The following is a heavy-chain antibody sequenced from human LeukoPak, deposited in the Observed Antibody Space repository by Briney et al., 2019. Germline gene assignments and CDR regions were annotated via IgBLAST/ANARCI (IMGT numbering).Heavy chain of an antibody. Sequence: PGESLRLSCAASGFTLSNAWMSWVRQAPGKGLEWVGRIKSKTDGGTIDYAAPVKGRFTISRDDSSNTLSLQMNSLKTEDTAVYFCTTLSGSYSGFDYWGQGTLVTVSS. CDR1: GFTLSNAW. CDR2: IKSKTDGGTI. J-gene: IGHJ4*02. CDR3: TTLSGSYSGFDY. V-gene: IGHV3-15*01. D-gene: IGHD1-26*01.